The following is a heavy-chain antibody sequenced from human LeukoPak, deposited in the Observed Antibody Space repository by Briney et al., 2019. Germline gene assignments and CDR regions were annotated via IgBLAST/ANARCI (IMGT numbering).Heavy chain of an antibody. V-gene: IGHV1-69*06. D-gene: IGHD3-22*01. J-gene: IGHJ4*02. Sequence: ASVKVSCKASGYTFTSYYMHWVRQAPGQGLEWMGGIIPMLGTPNYAQKFQGRVTITADKSTSTAYMELSSLRSEDTAVYYCARAGGYYDSSGSFWGQGTLVTVSS. CDR2: IIPMLGTP. CDR1: GYTFTSYY. CDR3: ARAGGYYDSSGSF.